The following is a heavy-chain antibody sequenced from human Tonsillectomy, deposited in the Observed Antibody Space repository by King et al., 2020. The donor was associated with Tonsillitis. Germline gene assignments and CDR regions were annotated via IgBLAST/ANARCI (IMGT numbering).Heavy chain of an antibody. V-gene: IGHV1-18*01. Sequence: QLVQSGAEVKKPGASVNVSCMASGYTFTSYAFSWVRQAPGQGLEWMGWISAYNGNTNYAQKLQGRVTMTTDTSTSTAYMELRSLKSDDTAVYYCVLRGGSWFDPWGQGTLVTVSS. CDR3: VLRGGSWFDP. J-gene: IGHJ5*02. D-gene: IGHD3-16*01. CDR2: ISAYNGNT. CDR1: GYTFTSYA.